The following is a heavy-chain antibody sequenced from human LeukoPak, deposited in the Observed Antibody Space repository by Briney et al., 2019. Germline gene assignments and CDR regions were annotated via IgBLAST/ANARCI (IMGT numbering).Heavy chain of an antibody. CDR1: GFTFSSYA. V-gene: IGHV3-23*01. D-gene: IGHD3-22*01. J-gene: IGHJ6*03. CDR3: AKGLGDSSGYYASYYYYMDV. Sequence: GSLRLSCAASGFTFSSYAISWVRQAPGKGLEWVSAISGSGGSTYYADSVKGRFTISRDNSKNTLYLQMNSLRAEDTAVYYCAKGLGDSSGYYASYYYYMDVWGKGTTVTVSS. CDR2: ISGSGGST.